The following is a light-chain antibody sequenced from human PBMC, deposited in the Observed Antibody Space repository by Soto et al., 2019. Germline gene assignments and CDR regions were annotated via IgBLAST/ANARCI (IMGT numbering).Light chain of an antibody. Sequence: QSALTQPASVSGSPGQSITISCTGTRTDVGDFNYVSWYQQFPGKAPKVIIYDVSNRPSGVSNRFSGSKSGNTASLTISGLQREDEADYYCCSYAARSTYVFGIGTKLTVL. CDR3: CSYAARSTYV. J-gene: IGLJ1*01. CDR2: DVS. CDR1: RTDVGDFNY. V-gene: IGLV2-14*01.